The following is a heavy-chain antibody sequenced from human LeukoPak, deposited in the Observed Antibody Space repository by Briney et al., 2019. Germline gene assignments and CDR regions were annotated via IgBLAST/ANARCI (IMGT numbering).Heavy chain of an antibody. V-gene: IGHV4-4*02. Sequence: SETLSLTCAVSGDSIDSSNWWSWVRPPPGKGLEWIAEIYHSGNINYNPSLKSRVTISVDKSKKQISLKLSSVTAADTAVYYCARDPVAAAGMAFDYWGQGTLVTVSS. CDR3: ARDPVAAAGMAFDY. CDR1: GDSIDSSNW. CDR2: IYHSGNI. J-gene: IGHJ4*02. D-gene: IGHD6-13*01.